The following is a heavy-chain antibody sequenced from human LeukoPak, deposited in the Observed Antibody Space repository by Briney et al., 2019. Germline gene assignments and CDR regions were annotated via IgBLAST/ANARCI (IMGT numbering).Heavy chain of an antibody. V-gene: IGHV4-59*08. CDR1: DGSITNYD. J-gene: IGHJ4*02. CDR2: VHYSGTA. Sequence: PSETLSLTCTVSDGSITNYDWSWVRQPPGKGLEFIGHVHYSGTANYNPSLRSRVTISIDTSKKHFFLKLKSVTAADTAVYYCARHLGYSSSWQQLVYWGQGTLVTVSS. CDR3: ARHLGYSSSWQQLVY. D-gene: IGHD6-13*01.